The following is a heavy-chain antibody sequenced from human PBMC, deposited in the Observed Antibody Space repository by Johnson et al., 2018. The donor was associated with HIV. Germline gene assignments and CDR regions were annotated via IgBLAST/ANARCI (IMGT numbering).Heavy chain of an antibody. D-gene: IGHD1-26*01. CDR3: ARLEELLRAFDI. J-gene: IGHJ3*02. V-gene: IGHV3-15*01. CDR2: IKSKTDGGTT. Sequence: VQLVESGGGLVKPGGSLRLSCAASGFTFSDYYMTWIRQAPGKGLEWVGRIKSKTDGGTTDYAAPVKGRFTISRDDSKNTLYLQMNSLKTEDMAVYYCARLEELLRAFDIWGQGTMVTVSS. CDR1: GFTFSDYY.